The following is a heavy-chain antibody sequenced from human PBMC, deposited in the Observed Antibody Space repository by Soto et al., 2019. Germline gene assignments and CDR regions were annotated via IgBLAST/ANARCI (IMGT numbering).Heavy chain of an antibody. D-gene: IGHD2-2*01. Sequence: QVQLQESGPVLVKPSQTLSLTCTVSGGSISSVGYYWSWIRQHPGKGLELIGYIYYSGSTYYNPSLKSRVTIAVDTSKNQFTRKLSSVTAADTAVYYCARDYQLLLGMDVWGQGTTVTVSS. CDR3: ARDYQLLLGMDV. CDR2: IYYSGST. J-gene: IGHJ6*02. V-gene: IGHV4-31*03. CDR1: GGSISSVGYY.